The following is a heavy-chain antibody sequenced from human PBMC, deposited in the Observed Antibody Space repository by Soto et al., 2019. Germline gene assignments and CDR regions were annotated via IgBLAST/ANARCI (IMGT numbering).Heavy chain of an antibody. Sequence: GGSLRLSCAASGFTFSSYAMHWVRQAPGKGLEWVALISYDGSNKYYADSVKGRFTISRDNSKNTLYLQMNSLRAEDTAVYYCARGRGGYGDYGGFGDYWGQGTLVTVSS. V-gene: IGHV3-30-3*01. CDR3: ARGRGGYGDYGGFGDY. CDR2: ISYDGSNK. D-gene: IGHD4-17*01. J-gene: IGHJ4*02. CDR1: GFTFSSYA.